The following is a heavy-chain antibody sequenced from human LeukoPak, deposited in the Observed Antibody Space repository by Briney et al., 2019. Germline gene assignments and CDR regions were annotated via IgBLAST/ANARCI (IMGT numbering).Heavy chain of an antibody. CDR1: GFIFSSYG. Sequence: PGGSLRLSCAASGFIFSSYGMHWVRQAPGKGLEWVAVISYDGSNKYYADSVKGRFTISRDNSKNTLYLQMNSLRAEDTAVYYCAKARIAVAGRALDYWGQGTLVTVSS. CDR2: ISYDGSNK. V-gene: IGHV3-30*18. CDR3: AKARIAVAGRALDY. D-gene: IGHD6-19*01. J-gene: IGHJ4*02.